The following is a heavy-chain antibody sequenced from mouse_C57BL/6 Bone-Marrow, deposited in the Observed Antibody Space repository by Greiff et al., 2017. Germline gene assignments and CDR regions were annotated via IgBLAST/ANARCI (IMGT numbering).Heavy chain of an antibody. J-gene: IGHJ4*01. CDR3: TRPEDPYAMDY. Sequence: EVQLVESGGGLVQPGGSMKLSCAASGFTFSDAWMDWVRQSPEKGLEWVAEIRNKANNHATYYAESVKGRFTISRDDSKSSVYLQMNSLRAEDTGIYYCTRPEDPYAMDYWGQGTSVTVSS. CDR1: GFTFSDAW. V-gene: IGHV6-6*01. CDR2: IRNKANNHAT.